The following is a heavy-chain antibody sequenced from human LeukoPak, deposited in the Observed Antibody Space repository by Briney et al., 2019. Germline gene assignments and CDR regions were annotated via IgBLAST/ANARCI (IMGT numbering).Heavy chain of an antibody. Sequence: SQTLSLTCTVSGGSISSGDYYWSWIRQPPGKGLEWIGYIYYSGSTYYNPSLKSRVTISVDTSKNQFSLKLSSVTAADMAVYYCARGFGDSSGYYPGIDPWGQGTLVTVSS. CDR3: ARGFGDSSGYYPGIDP. CDR1: GGSISSGDYY. J-gene: IGHJ5*02. D-gene: IGHD3-22*01. CDR2: IYYSGST. V-gene: IGHV4-30-4*01.